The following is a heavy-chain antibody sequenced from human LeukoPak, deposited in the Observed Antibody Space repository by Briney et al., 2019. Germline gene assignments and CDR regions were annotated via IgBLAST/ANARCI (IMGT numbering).Heavy chain of an antibody. D-gene: IGHD5-12*01. CDR2: IYSGGST. Sequence: SRTSLRLSCAASGFTVSSNYMSWVRQAPGKGLEWVSVIYSGGSTYYAESVRGRFAISRDNSKNTLYLQMNSLRAEDTAVYYCARGEGGYDSNFDFWGQGTLVTVSS. CDR1: GFTVSSNY. V-gene: IGHV3-53*01. CDR3: ARGEGGYDSNFDF. J-gene: IGHJ4*02.